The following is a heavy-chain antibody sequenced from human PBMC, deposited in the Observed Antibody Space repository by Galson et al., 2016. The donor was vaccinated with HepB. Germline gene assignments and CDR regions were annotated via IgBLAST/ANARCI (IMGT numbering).Heavy chain of an antibody. CDR1: GFTFSDYY. Sequence: SLRLSCAASGFTFSDYYMTWIRQAPGKGLEWVSVIYSGGSTYYADSVKGRFTISRDNSKNTLYLQMNSLRAEDTAVYYCGRAKGYCSGGSCEKWFDPWGQGTLVTVSS. D-gene: IGHD2-15*01. J-gene: IGHJ5*02. CDR2: IYSGGST. CDR3: GRAKGYCSGGSCEKWFDP. V-gene: IGHV3-53*01.